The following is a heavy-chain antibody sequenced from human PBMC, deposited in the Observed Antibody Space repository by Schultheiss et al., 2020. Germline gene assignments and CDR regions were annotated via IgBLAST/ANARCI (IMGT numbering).Heavy chain of an antibody. Sequence: GGSLRLSCAASGFTFSSYAMHWVRQAPGKGLEWVAVISYDGSNKYYADSVKGRFTISRDNSKNTLYLQMNSLRAEDTAVYYCARAKYSSGWYGFYYYYGMDVWGQGTTVTVSS. V-gene: IGHV3-30*04. D-gene: IGHD6-19*01. CDR2: ISYDGSNK. CDR1: GFTFSSYA. J-gene: IGHJ6*02. CDR3: ARAKYSSGWYGFYYYYGMDV.